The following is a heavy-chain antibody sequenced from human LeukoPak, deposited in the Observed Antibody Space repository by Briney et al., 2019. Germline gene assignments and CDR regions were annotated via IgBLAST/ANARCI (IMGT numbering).Heavy chain of an antibody. CDR2: ISGSGGST. J-gene: IGHJ4*02. V-gene: IGHV3-23*01. CDR1: GSTFSRYA. D-gene: IGHD4-17*01. Sequence: GGSLRLSCAASGSTFSRYAMSWVRQAPGKGLEWLSAISGSGGSTYYADSVKGRFTISRDNSKNTLYLQMNSLRAEDTAVYYCAKELPSYGDYFDYWGQGTLVTVSS. CDR3: AKELPSYGDYFDY.